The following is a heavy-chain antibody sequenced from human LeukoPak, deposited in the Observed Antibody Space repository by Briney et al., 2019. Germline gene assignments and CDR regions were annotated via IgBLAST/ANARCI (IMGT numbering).Heavy chain of an antibody. CDR2: INSDGSST. CDR3: TRASGSYSSFDY. D-gene: IGHD1-26*01. CDR1: GFTFSTYW. J-gene: IGHJ4*02. V-gene: IGHV3-74*01. Sequence: GGSLRLSCAASGFTFSTYWMYWVRQAPGKGLVWVSRINSDGSSTSYADSVKGRFTISRDNAKNTLYLQMNSLRAEDTAVYYCTRASGSYSSFDYWGQGTLVTVSS.